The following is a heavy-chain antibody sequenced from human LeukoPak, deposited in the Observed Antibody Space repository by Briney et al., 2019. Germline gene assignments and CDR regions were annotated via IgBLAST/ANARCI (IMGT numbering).Heavy chain of an antibody. CDR1: GFXFSSYA. J-gene: IGHJ5*02. CDR2: ISGSGGRT. Sequence: GGSLRLSCVASGFXFSSYAISWVRQAPGKGLEWVSAISGSGGRTYYADSVKGRFTISRDNSKNTLYLQMNSLRAEDTAVYYCAKSITMIVVVMAAWGQGTLVTVSS. V-gene: IGHV3-23*01. CDR3: AKSITMIVVVMAA. D-gene: IGHD3-22*01.